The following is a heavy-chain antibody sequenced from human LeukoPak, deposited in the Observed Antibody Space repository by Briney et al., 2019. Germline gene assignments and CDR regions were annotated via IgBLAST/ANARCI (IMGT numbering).Heavy chain of an antibody. J-gene: IGHJ4*02. CDR3: AKEGPAMIPPSYYFDY. CDR2: TSGSGGST. Sequence: GGSLRLSCAASGFTFSSYAMSWVRQAPGKGLEWVSATSGSGGSTYYADSVKGRFTISRDNSKNTLYLQINSLRAEDTAVYYCAKEGPAMIPPSYYFDYWGQGTLVTVSS. CDR1: GFTFSSYA. D-gene: IGHD2-2*01. V-gene: IGHV3-23*01.